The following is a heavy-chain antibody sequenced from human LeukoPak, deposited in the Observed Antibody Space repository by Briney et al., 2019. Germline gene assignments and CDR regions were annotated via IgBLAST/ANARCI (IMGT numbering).Heavy chain of an antibody. Sequence: GGSLRLSCAASGFTYSDYYMNWIRQAPGKGLEWISHISSGGTTIYYADSVKGRFTISRDNAKKSLYLQMNSLRAEDTAVYYCARGHDHGDYGVFDIWGQGTMVTVSS. J-gene: IGHJ3*02. CDR1: GFTYSDYY. CDR2: ISSGGTTI. CDR3: ARGHDHGDYGVFDI. V-gene: IGHV3-11*01. D-gene: IGHD4-17*01.